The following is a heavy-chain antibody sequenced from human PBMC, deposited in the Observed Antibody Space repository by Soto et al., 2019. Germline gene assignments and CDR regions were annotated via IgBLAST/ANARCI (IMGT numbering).Heavy chain of an antibody. Sequence: TLSLTCTVSGDSISSGNYYWSWIRQHPGKGLEWIGYIYYSGSTYYNPSLKSRVTISVDTSKNQFSLKLSSVTAADTAVYYCARLYTYGYYYFDYWGQGTLVTVSS. D-gene: IGHD5-18*01. V-gene: IGHV4-31*03. J-gene: IGHJ4*02. CDR3: ARLYTYGYYYFDY. CDR1: GDSISSGNYY. CDR2: IYYSGST.